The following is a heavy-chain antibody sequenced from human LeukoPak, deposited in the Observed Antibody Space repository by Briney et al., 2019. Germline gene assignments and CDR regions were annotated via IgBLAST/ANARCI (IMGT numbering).Heavy chain of an antibody. J-gene: IGHJ4*02. Sequence: GASVKVSCKASGYTFTGYYMHWVRQAPGQGLEWMGWINPNSGGTNYAQKFQGRVTVTRDTSISTAYMELSRLRSDDTAVYYCARQVVAATLLDYWGQGTLVTVSS. CDR1: GYTFTGYY. CDR2: INPNSGGT. CDR3: ARQVVAATLLDY. V-gene: IGHV1-2*02. D-gene: IGHD2-15*01.